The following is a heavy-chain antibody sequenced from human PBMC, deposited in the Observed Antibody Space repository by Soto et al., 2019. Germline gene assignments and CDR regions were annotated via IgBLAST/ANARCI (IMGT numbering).Heavy chain of an antibody. CDR1: GFTFDDYG. Sequence: GGSLRLSCAASGFTFDDYGMSWVRQAPGKGLEWVSGINWNGGSTGYADSVKGRFTISRDNAKNSLYLQMNSLRAEDTALYYCARMATFHSDCSGGSCYHPSYYYYGMDVWGQGTTVTVSS. CDR2: INWNGGST. V-gene: IGHV3-20*04. D-gene: IGHD2-15*01. J-gene: IGHJ6*02. CDR3: ARMATFHSDCSGGSCYHPSYYYYGMDV.